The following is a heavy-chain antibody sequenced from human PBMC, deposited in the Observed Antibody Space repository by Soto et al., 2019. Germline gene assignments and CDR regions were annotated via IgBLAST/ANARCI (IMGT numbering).Heavy chain of an antibody. CDR1: GGSLSNYG. V-gene: IGHV1-69*12. CDR2: IIPVFGTA. D-gene: IGHD4-17*01. CDR3: ARGDATNIVVTTYSAMDV. Sequence: QVQLVQSGAEVKKPGSSVKVSCKASGGSLSNYGISWVRQAPGQGLEWMGGIIPVFGTANYAQTFQGRVTITADESTSIVYMDVTSLRAEDTAVYYCARGDATNIVVTTYSAMDVWGQGTTVTVSS. J-gene: IGHJ6*02.